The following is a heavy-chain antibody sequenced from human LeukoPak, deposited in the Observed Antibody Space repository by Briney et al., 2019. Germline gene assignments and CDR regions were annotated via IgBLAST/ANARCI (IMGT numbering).Heavy chain of an antibody. CDR3: ARERIAVAGPLDY. CDR2: IWYDGSNK. Sequence: GRSLRLSCAASGFTFSSYGMHWVRQAPGKGLEWVAVIWYDGSNKYYADSVKGRFTISRDNSKNTLYLQMNSLRAEDTAVYYCARERIAVAGPLDYWGQGTLVTVSS. V-gene: IGHV3-33*01. J-gene: IGHJ4*02. CDR1: GFTFSSYG. D-gene: IGHD6-19*01.